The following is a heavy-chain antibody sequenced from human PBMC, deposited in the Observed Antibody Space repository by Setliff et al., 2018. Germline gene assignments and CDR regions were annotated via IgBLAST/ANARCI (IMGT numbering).Heavy chain of an antibody. J-gene: IGHJ3*02. D-gene: IGHD3-22*01. V-gene: IGHV1-46*01. CDR3: ARDVFPYHYEGAFDI. CDR2: INPSGGST. Sequence: ASVKVSCKASGYTFTSYYMHWVRQAPGQGLEWMGIINPSGGSTSYAQKFQGRVTMTRDTSTSTVYMDMSSLRFEDTAVYYCARDVFPYHYEGAFDIWGQGTMVTVSS. CDR1: GYTFTSYY.